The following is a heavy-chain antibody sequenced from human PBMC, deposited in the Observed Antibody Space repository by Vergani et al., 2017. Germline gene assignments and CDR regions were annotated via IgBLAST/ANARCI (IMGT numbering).Heavy chain of an antibody. D-gene: IGHD2-21*02. J-gene: IGHJ4*02. V-gene: IGHV4-38-2*01. CDR3: ARVRGGDCLDY. CDR1: GYSISSGYY. Sequence: QVQLQESGPGLVKPSETLSLTCAVSGYSISSGYYWGWIRQPPGKGLEWIGSIYHSGSTYYNPSLKSRVTISVDTSKNQFSLRLSSVTAADTAVYYCARVRGGDCLDYWGQGTLVTVSS. CDR2: IYHSGST.